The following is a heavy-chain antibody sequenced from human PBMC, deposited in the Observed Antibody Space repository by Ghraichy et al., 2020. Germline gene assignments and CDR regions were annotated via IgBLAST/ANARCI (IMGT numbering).Heavy chain of an antibody. Sequence: ASVKVSCKASRYTFSRYTIHWVRQAPGQRLEWMGWINAANGHTKNSQKFQGRVTITRATSASTAYMELSSLVSEDTAVYFCAGEVDYGGNSFNWFDPWGQGTLVTVSS. V-gene: IGHV1-3*01. J-gene: IGHJ5*02. CDR3: AGEVDYGGNSFNWFDP. CDR1: RYTFSRYT. CDR2: INAANGHT. D-gene: IGHD4-23*01.